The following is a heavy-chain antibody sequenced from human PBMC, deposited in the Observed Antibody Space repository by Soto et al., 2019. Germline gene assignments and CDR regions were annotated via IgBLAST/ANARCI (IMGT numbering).Heavy chain of an antibody. CDR3: ASKRATKEYWFDH. J-gene: IGHJ5*02. V-gene: IGHV4-4*02. Sequence: QVQLQESGPGLVKPSGTLSLTCAVSGASISSNTWWSWVRQPPGKGLEWIGEIYHSGSTNYNPSLKSRVTTAVDKSKNQFSLRLNSVTAADTAVYYCASKRATKEYWFDHWGQGTLVTVSS. CDR2: IYHSGST. D-gene: IGHD5-12*01. CDR1: GASISSNTW.